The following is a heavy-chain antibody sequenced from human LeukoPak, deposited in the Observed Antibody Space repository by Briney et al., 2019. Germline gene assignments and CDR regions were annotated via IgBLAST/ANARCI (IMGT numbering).Heavy chain of an antibody. CDR2: IYYSGST. J-gene: IGHJ4*02. CDR1: GGSISTSNYY. D-gene: IGHD6-13*01. CDR3: AREGVSAATFVS. Sequence: SETLSLTCTVSGGSISTSNYYWGCIRQPPGKGLEWIGSIYYSGSTNYNPSLKSRVAISVDTSKNQFSLNLSSVTAADTAVYYCAREGVSAATFVSWGQGTLVTVSS. V-gene: IGHV4-39*07.